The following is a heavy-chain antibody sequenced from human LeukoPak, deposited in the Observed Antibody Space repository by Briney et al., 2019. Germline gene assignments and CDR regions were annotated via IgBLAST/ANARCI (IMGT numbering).Heavy chain of an antibody. V-gene: IGHV4-34*01. D-gene: IGHD6-6*01. CDR1: GGSFSGYH. CDR2: INHSGST. J-gene: IGHJ6*03. CDR3: ARATEGYSTSVVYMDV. Sequence: PSETLSLTCAVYGGSFSGYHWSWIRQPPGQGLEGIGEINHSGSTKYSSYLKSRVTISVDTPKKKFSLKLSPVTAADTAVYYCARATEGYSTSVVYMDVWGKGTTVTVSS.